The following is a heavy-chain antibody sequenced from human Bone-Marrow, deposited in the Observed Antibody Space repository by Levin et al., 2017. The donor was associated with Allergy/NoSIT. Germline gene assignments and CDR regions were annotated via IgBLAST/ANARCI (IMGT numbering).Heavy chain of an antibody. V-gene: IGHV3-23*01. CDR2: ISGSGGST. Sequence: GGSLRLSCAASGFTFSSYAMSWVRQAPGKGLEWVSAISGSGGSTYYADSVKGRFTISRDNSKNTLYLQMNSLRAEDTAVYYCAKEAPWLLGSYYYGMDVWGQGTTVTVSS. D-gene: IGHD3-22*01. CDR1: GFTFSSYA. CDR3: AKEAPWLLGSYYYGMDV. J-gene: IGHJ6*02.